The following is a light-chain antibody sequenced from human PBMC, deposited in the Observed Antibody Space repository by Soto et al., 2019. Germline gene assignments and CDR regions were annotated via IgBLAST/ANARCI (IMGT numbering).Light chain of an antibody. CDR1: QSVSTF. V-gene: IGKV1-39*01. J-gene: IGKJ2*01. CDR3: QQSYTTPRT. Sequence: DIQMTQSPSSLSASVGDRVTITCRASQSVSTFLSWYQQKPGKAPKLLIYAAANLQSGVPSRFSGSGSGTDFTLTISSLQSEDFATYYCQQSYTTPRTFGQGTKLEI. CDR2: AAA.